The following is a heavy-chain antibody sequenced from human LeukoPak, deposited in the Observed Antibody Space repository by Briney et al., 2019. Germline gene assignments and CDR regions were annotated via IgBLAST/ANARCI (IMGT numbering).Heavy chain of an antibody. CDR1: GGSISSYY. Sequence: SETLSLTCTVSGGSISSYYWSWIRQPPGKGLEWIGYIYYSGSTNYNPSLKSRDTISVDTSKNQFSLKLSSVTAADTAVYYCARRASYYYYYMDVWGKGTTVTVSS. V-gene: IGHV4-59*01. J-gene: IGHJ6*03. CDR2: IYYSGST. CDR3: ARRASYYYYYMDV.